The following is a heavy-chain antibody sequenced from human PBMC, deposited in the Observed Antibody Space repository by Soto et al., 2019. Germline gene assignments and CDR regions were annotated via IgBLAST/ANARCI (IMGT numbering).Heavy chain of an antibody. Sequence: GGSLRLSCAASGFTLRNYEMNWVRQAPGKGLEWISALSGSGSLSYYADSVKGRFTISRDNSKNTLYLQMNNLRVDETAVYFCARDRGGALDSWGQGTLVTVSS. CDR2: LSGSGSLS. D-gene: IGHD2-15*01. CDR1: GFTLRNYE. J-gene: IGHJ4*02. V-gene: IGHV3-23*01. CDR3: ARDRGGALDS.